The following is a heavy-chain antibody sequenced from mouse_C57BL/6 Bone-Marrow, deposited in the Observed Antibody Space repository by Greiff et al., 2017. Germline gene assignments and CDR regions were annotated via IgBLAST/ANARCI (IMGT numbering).Heavy chain of an antibody. CDR1: GYTFTDYY. J-gene: IGHJ4*01. V-gene: IGHV1-26*01. Sequence: VQLQQSGPELVKPGASVKISCKASGYTFTDYYMNWVQQSHGKSLEWIGDINPNNGGTSYNQKFKGKATLTVDKSSSTAYMELRSLTSEDSAVYYCARFYAMDYWGQGTSVTVSS. CDR3: ARFYAMDY. CDR2: INPNNGGT.